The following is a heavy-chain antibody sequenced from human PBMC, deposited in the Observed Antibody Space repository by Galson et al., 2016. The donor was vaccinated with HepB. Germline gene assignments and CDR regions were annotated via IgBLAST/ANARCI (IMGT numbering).Heavy chain of an antibody. CDR2: INPDATTE. CDR3: TPDADWGRGDS. CDR1: GFAFRSNW. V-gene: IGHV3-7*03. Sequence: SLRLSCAASGFAFRSNWMNWVRQAPGRGLEWVANINPDATTEQYVDSVRGRLTISRDNARYSLYLQMISLRAEDTAVCYCTPDADWGRGDSWGQGTLVPVSS. D-gene: IGHD2-21*01. J-gene: IGHJ5*01.